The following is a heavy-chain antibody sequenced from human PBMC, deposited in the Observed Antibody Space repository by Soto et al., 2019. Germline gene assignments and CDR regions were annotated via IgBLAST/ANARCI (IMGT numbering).Heavy chain of an antibody. D-gene: IGHD3-10*01. J-gene: IGHJ4*02. V-gene: IGHV3-9*01. CDR2: ISWNSGNI. CDR1: GFTFDDYG. CDR3: AKDRTGSGTYYLFDY. Sequence: EVQLVESGGGLVQPGRSLRLSCAASGFTFDDYGMHWVRQAPGKGLEWVSGISWNSGNIEYADSVKGRFTISRDNAKNSLYLQMNSRRAEDTALYYCAKDRTGSGTYYLFDYWGQGTLVTVSS.